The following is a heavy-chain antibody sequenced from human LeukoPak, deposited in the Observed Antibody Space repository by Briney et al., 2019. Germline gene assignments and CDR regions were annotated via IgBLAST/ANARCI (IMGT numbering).Heavy chain of an antibody. CDR1: GFTVSSNY. CDR2: ISGSGGST. CDR3: AKGDIVVVPAATHY. J-gene: IGHJ4*02. D-gene: IGHD2-2*01. V-gene: IGHV3-23*01. Sequence: GGSLRLSCAASGFTVSSNYMSWVRQAPGKGLEWVSAISGSGGSTYYADSVKGRFTISRDNSKNTLYLQMNSLRAEDTAVYYCAKGDIVVVPAATHYWGQGTLVTVSS.